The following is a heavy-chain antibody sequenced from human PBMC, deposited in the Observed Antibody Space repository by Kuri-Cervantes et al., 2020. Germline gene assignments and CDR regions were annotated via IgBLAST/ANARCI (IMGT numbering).Heavy chain of an antibody. J-gene: IGHJ5*02. CDR1: GYTFTSYG. V-gene: IGHV1-18*01. D-gene: IGHD2-15*01. Sequence: ASVKVSCKASGYTFTSYGISWVRQAPGQGLEWMGWISAYNGNTNYAQKLQGRVTMTTDTSTSTAYMELRSLRSEDTAVYFCAKGVGEAATSWFDPWGQGTLVTVSS. CDR2: ISAYNGNT. CDR3: AKGVGEAATSWFDP.